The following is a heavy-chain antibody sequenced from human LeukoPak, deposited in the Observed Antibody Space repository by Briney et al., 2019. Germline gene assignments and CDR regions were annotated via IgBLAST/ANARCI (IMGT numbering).Heavy chain of an antibody. D-gene: IGHD1-26*01. J-gene: IGHJ4*02. CDR2: ISGSGGST. V-gene: IGHV3-23*01. CDR3: AKAMGATLFDY. CDR1: GFTFSSYA. Sequence: GGSLRLSCAASGFTFSSYAMSWVRQAPGKGLEWVSGISGSGGSTYYADSVKGRFTISRDNSKNTLYLQMNSLRAGDTAVYYCAKAMGATLFDYWGQGTLVTVSS.